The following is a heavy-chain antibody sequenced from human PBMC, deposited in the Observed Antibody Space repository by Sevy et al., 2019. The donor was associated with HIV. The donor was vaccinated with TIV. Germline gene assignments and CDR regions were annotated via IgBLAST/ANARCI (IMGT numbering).Heavy chain of an antibody. CDR3: AKGGFYNFWT. V-gene: IGHV3-23*01. CDR2: LSNGGDST. CDR1: GFTFGTYV. Sequence: GGSLRLSYAASGFTFGTYVMSWIRQAPGKGLEWVSNLSNGGDSTNYADSVKGRFTISRDNSKSKQYLQMNGLRVEDTAVYYCAKGGFYNFWTWGRGTLVTVSS. D-gene: IGHD3-3*01. J-gene: IGHJ4*02.